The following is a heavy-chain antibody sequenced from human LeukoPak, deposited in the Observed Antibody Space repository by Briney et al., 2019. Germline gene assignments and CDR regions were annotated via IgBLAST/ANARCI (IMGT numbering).Heavy chain of an antibody. CDR1: GFTFSSYS. CDR2: ISSSSSYI. D-gene: IGHD2-2*01. Sequence: GGSLRLSCAASGFTFSSYSMNWVRQAPGKGLEWVSSISSSSSYIYYADSVKGRFTISRDNAKNSLYLQMNSLRAEDTAVYYCARDGPYCSSTSCPVRDLDYWGQGTLVTVSS. CDR3: ARDGPYCSSTSCPVRDLDY. V-gene: IGHV3-21*01. J-gene: IGHJ4*02.